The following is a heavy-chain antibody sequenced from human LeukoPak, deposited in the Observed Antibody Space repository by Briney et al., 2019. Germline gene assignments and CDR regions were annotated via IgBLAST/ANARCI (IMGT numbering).Heavy chain of an antibody. V-gene: IGHV3-30*02. Sequence: GGSLTLSCAASGFTFGSYAMYWVRQAPGEGLEWVALAHHDGTKYYSDSVKGRFTVSRDNSKNTVYLQMSSLRAEDTAVYYCAKDTNAFSCDHWGQGTLVTVSS. CDR3: AKDTNAFSCDH. CDR1: GFTFGSYA. J-gene: IGHJ4*02. CDR2: AHHDGTK. D-gene: IGHD2-2*01.